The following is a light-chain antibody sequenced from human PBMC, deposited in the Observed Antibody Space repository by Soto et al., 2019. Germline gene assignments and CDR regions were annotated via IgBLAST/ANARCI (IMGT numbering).Light chain of an antibody. J-gene: IGKJ2*01. CDR3: QQGHNWPLT. V-gene: IGKV3-15*01. Sequence: EIVMTQSPATLSVSPGERATLSCRASQSISTELAWYQQKPGQPPRLLIYSASTRATGVPARFTGSGSGSEFTLTISGVQSEDCAVYYCQQGHNWPLTFGQGTRLEI. CDR2: SAS. CDR1: QSISTE.